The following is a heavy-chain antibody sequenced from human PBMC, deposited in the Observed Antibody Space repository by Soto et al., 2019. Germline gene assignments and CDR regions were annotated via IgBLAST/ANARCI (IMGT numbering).Heavy chain of an antibody. CDR1: GLTFNNYW. J-gene: IGHJ4*02. V-gene: IGHV3-7*05. CDR3: ARFSRSHDTEY. D-gene: IGHD5-18*01. Sequence: QLVESGGCLVQPGGSLRLSCTTPGLTFNNYWMSWLRQTPGKGLEWVANINQDGSQTYYVDSVKGRFTFSRDNAKTSLYLQKNSLRVEDTAFYYCARFSRSHDTEYWGQGTLVTVSS. CDR2: INQDGSQT.